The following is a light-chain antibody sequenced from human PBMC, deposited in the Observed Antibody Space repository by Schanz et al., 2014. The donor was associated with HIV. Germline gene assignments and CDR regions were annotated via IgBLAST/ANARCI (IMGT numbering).Light chain of an antibody. CDR1: SSNIGISY. J-gene: IGLJ3*02. V-gene: IGLV1-44*01. CDR3: QSFDSSLNGVV. Sequence: QSVLTQPPSASGTPGQRVTISCSGSSSNIGISYVYWYQQVPGTAPKLLIFDNTHRPSGVPARFSGSKSGSSASLAISGLQAEDEADYFCQSFDSSLNGVVFGGGTKLTVL. CDR2: DNT.